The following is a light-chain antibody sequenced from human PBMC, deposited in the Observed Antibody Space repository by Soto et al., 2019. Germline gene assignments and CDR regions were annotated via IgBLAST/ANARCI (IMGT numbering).Light chain of an antibody. CDR1: QHIATY. V-gene: IGKV1-39*01. Sequence: DIQMTQSPSALSASVGDRVTISCRSSQHIATYLNWYQHKPGKAPKLLVYAASTLQGGVPSRFSGSGSGTDFRLTISSLQPDDFATYYCQQYSTIPRTFGQGTKVDLK. CDR2: AAS. CDR3: QQYSTIPRT. J-gene: IGKJ1*01.